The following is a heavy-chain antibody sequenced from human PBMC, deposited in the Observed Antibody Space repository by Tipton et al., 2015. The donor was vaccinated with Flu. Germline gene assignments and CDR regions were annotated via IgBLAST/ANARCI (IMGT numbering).Heavy chain of an antibody. V-gene: IGHV4-39*07. D-gene: IGHD2-15*01. CDR2: IYNSGST. J-gene: IGHJ4*02. CDR1: GGSFSSSYYY. Sequence: TLSLTCTVSGGSFSSSYYYWGWIRQPPGKGLEWIGNIYNSGSTYYNPSLKSRVTISIDTSKNQFSLRLSSVTAADTAVYYCARDMRVGCTGGSCFPIDYWGQGTLVTVSS. CDR3: ARDMRVGCTGGSCFPIDY.